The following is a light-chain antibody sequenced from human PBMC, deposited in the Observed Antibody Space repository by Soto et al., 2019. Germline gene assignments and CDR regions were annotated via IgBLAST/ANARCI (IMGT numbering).Light chain of an antibody. V-gene: IGLV1-40*01. J-gene: IGLJ2*01. Sequence: QAVVTQPPSVSGAPGQRVTISCTGSSSNIGAGYDVHWYQQLPGTAPKLLIYGNSNRPSGVPDRFSGSKSGTSASLAITGLQAEDEAEYYCQSYDSSLSAYVVFGGGTKLTVL. CDR3: QSYDSSLSAYVV. CDR2: GNS. CDR1: SSNIGAGYD.